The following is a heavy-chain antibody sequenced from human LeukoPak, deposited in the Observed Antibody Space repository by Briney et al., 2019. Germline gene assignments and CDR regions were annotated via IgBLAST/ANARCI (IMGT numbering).Heavy chain of an antibody. V-gene: IGHV3-15*01. CDR2: IKSKTDGGTT. CDR3: TTARNYYDRSGHYYRDDS. J-gene: IGHJ4*02. Sequence: PGGSLRLSCAASGFSFNNAWMTWVRQAPGKGLEWVGRIKSKTDGGTTDYGAPVKDRFSISRDDSKNTLYLQMNSLKNEDTAVYYCTTARNYYDRSGHYYRDDSWGQGTLVTVSS. D-gene: IGHD3-22*01. CDR1: GFSFNNAW.